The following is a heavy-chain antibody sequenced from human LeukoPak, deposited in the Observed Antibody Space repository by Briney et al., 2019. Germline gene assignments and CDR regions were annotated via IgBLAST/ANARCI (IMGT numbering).Heavy chain of an antibody. Sequence: SETLSLTCTVSGGSISSAAYYWSWIRQHPGKGLEWIGYIYYSGATYYNPSLKSRLTTSVDTSKNQFSLKLNSVTAADTAVYYCARAGDSGCWFDYWGQGTVVTVSS. V-gene: IGHV4-31*03. CDR1: GGSISSAAYY. J-gene: IGHJ4*02. CDR2: IYYSGAT. D-gene: IGHD3-22*01. CDR3: ARAGDSGCWFDY.